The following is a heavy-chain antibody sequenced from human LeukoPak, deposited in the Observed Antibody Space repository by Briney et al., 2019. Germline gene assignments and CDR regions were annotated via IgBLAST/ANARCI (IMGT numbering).Heavy chain of an antibody. Sequence: SETLSLTCTVSGDSITSHFWSWVRQPPGKGLEWIGFISNSGNTNYNPSLKGRVTMSVATSENQFSLSLNSLPAADTAVYFCARMNYYESSAYPFDYWGQGSLVTVSS. D-gene: IGHD3-22*01. V-gene: IGHV4-59*11. CDR3: ARMNYYESSAYPFDY. CDR1: GDSITSHF. J-gene: IGHJ4*02. CDR2: ISNSGNT.